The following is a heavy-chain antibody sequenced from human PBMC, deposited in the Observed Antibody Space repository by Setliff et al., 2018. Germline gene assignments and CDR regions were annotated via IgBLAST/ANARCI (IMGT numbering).Heavy chain of an antibody. Sequence: SETLSLTCAVYGGSFSGYYWSWIRQPPGKGLEWIGEINHSGSTNYNPSLKSRVTISVDTSMNQFSLKLSSVTAADTAVYYCARMSGFAYYFDYWGQGTLVTVSS. J-gene: IGHJ4*02. CDR2: INHSGST. D-gene: IGHD3-3*01. V-gene: IGHV4-34*01. CDR3: ARMSGFAYYFDY. CDR1: GGSFSGYY.